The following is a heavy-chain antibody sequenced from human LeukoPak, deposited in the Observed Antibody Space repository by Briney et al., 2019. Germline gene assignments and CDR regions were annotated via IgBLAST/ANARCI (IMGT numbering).Heavy chain of an antibody. D-gene: IGHD3-22*01. Sequence: SETLSLTCTVSDYSISSGYYWGWIRQPAGKGLEWIGRFYTSESIDYNPSLKSRVIMSVDTSKNQFSLKLYSVTAADTAVYYCARDGDYYDSSGSFDSWGQGTLVTVSS. V-gene: IGHV4-4*07. CDR3: ARDGDYYDSSGSFDS. CDR2: FYTSESI. CDR1: DYSISSGYY. J-gene: IGHJ4*02.